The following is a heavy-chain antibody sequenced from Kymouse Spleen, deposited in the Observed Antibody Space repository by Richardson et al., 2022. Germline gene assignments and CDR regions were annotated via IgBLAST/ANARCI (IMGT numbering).Heavy chain of an antibody. CDR2: IWYDGSNK. D-gene: IGHD1-7*01. CDR3: ARDLRVTGTTDY. CDR1: GFTFSSYG. Sequence: QVQLVESGGGVVQPGRSLRLSCAASGFTFSSYGMHWVRQAPGKGLEWVAVIWYDGSNKYYADSVKGRFTISRDNSKNTLYLQMNSLRAEDTAVYYCARDLRVTGTTDYWGQGTLVTVSS. V-gene: IGHV3-33*01. J-gene: IGHJ4*02.